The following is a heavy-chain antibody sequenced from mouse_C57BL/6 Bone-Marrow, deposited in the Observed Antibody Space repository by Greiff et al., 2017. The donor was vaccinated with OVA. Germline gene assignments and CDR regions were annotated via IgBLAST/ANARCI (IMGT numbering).Heavy chain of an antibody. V-gene: IGHV10-1*01. CDR1: GFSFNTYA. Sequence: EVQVVESGGGLVQPKGSLKLSCAASGFSFNTYAMNWVRQAPGKGLEWVARIRSKSNNYATYYADSVKDRFTISRDDSESMLYLQMNNLKTEDTAMYYCVRGNSYGYAMDYWGQGTSVTVSS. J-gene: IGHJ4*01. CDR3: VRGNSYGYAMDY. D-gene: IGHD1-1*01. CDR2: IRSKSNNYAT.